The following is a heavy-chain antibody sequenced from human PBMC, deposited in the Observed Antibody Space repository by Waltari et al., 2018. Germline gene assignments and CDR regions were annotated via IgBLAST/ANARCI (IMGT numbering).Heavy chain of an antibody. J-gene: IGHJ4*02. CDR3: ARLGITMTPDY. Sequence: QVQLVQSGAALKKPGASVKLSCKASGYTFTSDYIQWVRQAPGQGLEWMGVLKSGGDTKIYAQKFQGRVTMTRDTSTSTVYMELSSLRSEDTAVYYCARLGITMTPDYWGQGTLVTVSS. CDR1: GYTFTSDY. CDR2: LKSGGDTK. V-gene: IGHV1-46*01.